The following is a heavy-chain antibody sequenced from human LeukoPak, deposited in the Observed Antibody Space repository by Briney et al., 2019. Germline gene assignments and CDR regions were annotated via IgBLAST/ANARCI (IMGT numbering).Heavy chain of an antibody. CDR2: INAGTGNT. V-gene: IGHV1-3*01. J-gene: IGHJ4*02. CDR3: ARVDGSPDY. CDR1: GYTFTSYT. Sequence: GASVKVSCKASGYTFTSYTIHWVRQAPGQRLEWMGWINAGTGNTKYSQKFQGRVTITRDTSASTAYMELSSLRSEDTAVYFCARVDGSPDYWGQGTLVTVSS. D-gene: IGHD2-15*01.